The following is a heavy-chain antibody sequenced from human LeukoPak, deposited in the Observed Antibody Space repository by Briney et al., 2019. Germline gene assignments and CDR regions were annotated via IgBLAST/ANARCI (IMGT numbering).Heavy chain of an antibody. D-gene: IGHD2-15*01. CDR1: GFTFSSYG. Sequence: GGSLRLSCAASGFTFSSYGVHWVRRAPGKGLEWVAVIRNDGTNKYYADSVKGRFTISRDNSKNTVHLQMNSLRAEDTAVYYCAKDHCSRGTCYYYYYMDVWGKGTTVTVSS. CDR3: AKDHCSRGTCYYYYYMDV. J-gene: IGHJ6*03. V-gene: IGHV3-30*02. CDR2: IRNDGTNK.